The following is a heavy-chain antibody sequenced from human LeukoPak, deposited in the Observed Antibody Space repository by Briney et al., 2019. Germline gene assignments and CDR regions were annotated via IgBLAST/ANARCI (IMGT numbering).Heavy chain of an antibody. CDR3: AKVPRQNGWFPLSDY. V-gene: IGHV3-30*18. Sequence: PGASLRLSCAASGFTFSSYAMHWVRQAPGKGLEWVAVMSYDGGTKYYAESVKGRFTISGDNSKNTLYLQINSLRAEDTAVYYCAKVPRQNGWFPLSDYWGQGALVTVSS. J-gene: IGHJ4*02. CDR2: MSYDGGTK. D-gene: IGHD6-19*01. CDR1: GFTFSSYA.